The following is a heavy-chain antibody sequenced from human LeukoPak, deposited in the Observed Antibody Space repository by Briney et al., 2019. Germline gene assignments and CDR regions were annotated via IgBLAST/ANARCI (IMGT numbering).Heavy chain of an antibody. Sequence: GGSLRLSCAASGFTFSSYAMHWVRQAPGKGLEWVAVISYDGSNKYYADSVKGRFTISRDNSKNTLYLQMNSLRAEDTAVYYRARDLVEGYSYGLNLFDYWGQGTLVTVSS. CDR3: ARDLVEGYSYGLNLFDY. V-gene: IGHV3-30-3*01. CDR2: ISYDGSNK. CDR1: GFTFSSYA. D-gene: IGHD5-18*01. J-gene: IGHJ4*02.